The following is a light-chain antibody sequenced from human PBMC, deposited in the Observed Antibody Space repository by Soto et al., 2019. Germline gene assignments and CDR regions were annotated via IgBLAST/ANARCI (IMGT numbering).Light chain of an antibody. CDR3: QQLNCFPIT. J-gene: IGKJ5*01. V-gene: IGKV1-9*01. CDR1: QSISRY. CDR2: AAS. Sequence: DIQMPTYPSSLSASVGDRVTITCRASQSISRYLNWYQQKPGRAPKLLIYAASTLQSGVPSRFSGSGSGTEFTLTITSLQPEDFATYYCQQLNCFPITFGQGTRLAIK.